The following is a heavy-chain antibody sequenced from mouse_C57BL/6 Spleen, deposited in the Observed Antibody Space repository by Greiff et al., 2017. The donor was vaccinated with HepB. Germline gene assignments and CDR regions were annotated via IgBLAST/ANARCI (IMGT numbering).Heavy chain of an antibody. J-gene: IGHJ3*01. Sequence: EVQLQQSGPELVKPGASVKIPCKASGYTFTDYNMDWVKQSHGKSLEWIGDINPNNGGTIYNQKFKGKATLTVDKSSSTAYMELRSLTSEDTAVYYCARQSKNYDYDGLFAYWGQGTLVTVSA. D-gene: IGHD2-4*01. CDR1: GYTFTDYN. CDR3: ARQSKNYDYDGLFAY. V-gene: IGHV1-18*01. CDR2: INPNNGGT.